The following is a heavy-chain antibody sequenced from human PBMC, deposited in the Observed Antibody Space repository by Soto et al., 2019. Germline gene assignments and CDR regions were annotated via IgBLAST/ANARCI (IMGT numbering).Heavy chain of an antibody. D-gene: IGHD6-13*01. CDR2: IYYSGST. CDR3: ARDIRPHGGKQLHWFDP. V-gene: IGHV4-30-4*01. Sequence: SETLSLTCTVSGGSISSGDYYWSWIRQPPGKGLEWIGYIYYSGSTYYNPSLKSRVTISVDTSKNQFSLKLSSVTAADTAVYYCARDIRPHGGKQLHWFDPWGQGTLVTVSS. J-gene: IGHJ5*02. CDR1: GGSISSGDYY.